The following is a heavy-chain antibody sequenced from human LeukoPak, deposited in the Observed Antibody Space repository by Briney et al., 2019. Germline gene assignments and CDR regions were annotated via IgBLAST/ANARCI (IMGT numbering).Heavy chain of an antibody. D-gene: IGHD3-3*01. J-gene: IGHJ3*02. CDR1: GYTFTSYA. V-gene: IGHV1-3*01. Sequence: ASVKVSCKASGYTFTSYAMHWVRQAPGQRLEWMGWINAGNGNTKYSQKFQGRVTMTTDTSTSTAYMELRSLRSDDTAVYYCARDPNTPLYYDFWSGFNAFDIWGQGTMVTVSS. CDR2: INAGNGNT. CDR3: ARDPNTPLYYDFWSGFNAFDI.